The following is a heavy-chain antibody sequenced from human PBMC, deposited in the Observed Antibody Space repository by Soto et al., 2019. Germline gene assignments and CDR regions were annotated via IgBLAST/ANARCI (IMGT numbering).Heavy chain of an antibody. CDR2: INTRDRNT. CDR1: GYTFTRYA. Sequence: ASVKVSGEGAGYTFTRYAMNGVRQAHARWLDSMGWINTRDRNTKYSPKFLGRVTFIRDTSASTAYMELSSLRSEDTAVYYCARTLGSSGYYYDYWGQGTLVPVSS. J-gene: IGHJ4*02. CDR3: ARTLGSSGYYYDY. V-gene: IGHV1-3*04. D-gene: IGHD3-22*01.